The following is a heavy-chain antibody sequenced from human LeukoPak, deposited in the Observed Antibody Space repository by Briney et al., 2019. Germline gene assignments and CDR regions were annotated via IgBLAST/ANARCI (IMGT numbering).Heavy chain of an antibody. CDR2: IYYDGNT. Sequence: SETLSLTCTVSGGPITSKIYYWGWIRQPPGKGLEWIAAIYYDGNTFYNPSLKSRVTISADTSKNQFSLKLSSVTAADTAVYYCARGPRVATIRASGYYGMDVWGQGTTVTVSS. CDR1: GGPITSKIYY. V-gene: IGHV4-39*07. CDR3: ARGPRVATIRASGYYGMDV. J-gene: IGHJ6*02. D-gene: IGHD5-12*01.